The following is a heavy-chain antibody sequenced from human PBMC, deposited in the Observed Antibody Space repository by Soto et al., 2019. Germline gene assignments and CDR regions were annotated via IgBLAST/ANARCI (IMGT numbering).Heavy chain of an antibody. D-gene: IGHD3-22*01. V-gene: IGHV3-48*01. Sequence: GGSLRLSCAASGFTFSSESMIWLRQAPGKGLEWVSFISRTSNVIYYVDSVKGRFTTSRDNGKNLLFLQMNDLRGQVTISVDKSLSTTYLQWRGLKASDSAKYYCARHYYDGNGYYPEAWGQGTLVTVS. CDR2: ISRTSNVI. CDR1: GFTFSSES. CDR3: SLSTTYLQWRGLKASDSAKYYCARHYYDGNGYYPEA. J-gene: IGHJ5*02.